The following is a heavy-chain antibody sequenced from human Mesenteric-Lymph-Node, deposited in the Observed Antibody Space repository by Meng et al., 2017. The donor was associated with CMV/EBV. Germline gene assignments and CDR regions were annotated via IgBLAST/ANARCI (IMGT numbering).Heavy chain of an antibody. V-gene: IGHV4-34*01. J-gene: IGHJ4*02. Sequence: QGQLQQWRGGLLKPSETLSLTCAVYGVSFSGYYWSWIRQPPGKGLEWIGEINHSGSTNYNPSLKSRVTISVDTSKNQFSLKLSSVTAADTAVYYCARHQRWLKSEGGFNYWGQGTLVTVSS. CDR3: ARHQRWLKSEGGFNY. CDR1: GVSFSGYY. CDR2: INHSGST. D-gene: IGHD4-23*01.